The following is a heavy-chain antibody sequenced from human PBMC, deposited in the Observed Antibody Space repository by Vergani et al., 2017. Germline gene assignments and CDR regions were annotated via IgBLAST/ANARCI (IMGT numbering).Heavy chain of an antibody. CDR2: IYSTGST. CDR3: ARVMYRDEASTGYRLEGIDI. V-gene: IGHV4-59*13. D-gene: IGHD3-9*01. CDR1: GGSISNYY. Sequence: QVQLPESGPGLVKPSETLSLTCIVSGGSISNYYWSWIRQSPGKGLEWIGYIYSTGSTNYNLSLNSRVTMSVDTSKNQFSLKLRSVTAADTAVYFCARVMYRDEASTGYRLEGIDIWGQGNTGNISS. J-gene: IGHJ6*02.